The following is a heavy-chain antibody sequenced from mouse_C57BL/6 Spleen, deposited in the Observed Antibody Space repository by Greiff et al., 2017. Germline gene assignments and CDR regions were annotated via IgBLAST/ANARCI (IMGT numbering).Heavy chain of an antibody. CDR2: IYPGDGDT. V-gene: IGHV1-82*01. Sequence: QVQLKQSGPELVKPGASVKISCKASGYAFSSSWMNWVKQRPGKGLEWIGRIYPGDGDTNYNGKFKGKATLTADKSSSTAYMQLSSLTSEDSAVYFCARPGSGAWFAYWGQGTLVTVSA. CDR3: ARPGSGAWFAY. CDR1: GYAFSSSW. J-gene: IGHJ3*01. D-gene: IGHD1-1*01.